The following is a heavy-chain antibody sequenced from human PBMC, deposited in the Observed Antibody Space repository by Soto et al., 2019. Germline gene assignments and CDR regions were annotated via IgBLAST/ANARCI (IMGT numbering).Heavy chain of an antibody. CDR3: ARSSNTAPYCSSTSCPSYYYYGMDV. Sequence: GESLKISCKGSGYSFTSYWIGWVRQMPGKGLEWMGIIYPGDSDTRYSPSFQGQVTISADKSISTAYLQWSSLKASDTAMYYCARSSNTAPYCSSTSCPSYYYYGMDVWGQGTTVTVS. D-gene: IGHD2-2*01. J-gene: IGHJ6*02. CDR1: GYSFTSYW. CDR2: IYPGDSDT. V-gene: IGHV5-51*01.